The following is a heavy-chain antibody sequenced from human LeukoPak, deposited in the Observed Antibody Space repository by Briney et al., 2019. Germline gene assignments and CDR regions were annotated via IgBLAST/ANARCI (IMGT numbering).Heavy chain of an antibody. D-gene: IGHD3-22*01. V-gene: IGHV3-23*01. CDR2: ISGSGDST. CDR3: ARDRNYDSSGYYQDDAFDI. CDR1: GFTFSSYS. Sequence: PGGSLRLSCAVSGFTFSSYSMSWVRQAPGKGLEWVSAISGSGDSTYYADSVKGRFTISRDNSKNTLYLQMNSLRVEDTAVYYCARDRNYDSSGYYQDDAFDIWGQGTMVTVSS. J-gene: IGHJ3*02.